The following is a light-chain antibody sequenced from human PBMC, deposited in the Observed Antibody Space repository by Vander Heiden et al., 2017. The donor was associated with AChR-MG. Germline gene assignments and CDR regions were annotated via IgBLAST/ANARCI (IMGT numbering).Light chain of an antibody. Sequence: DIQMTQSPSSLAASVGDRVTITCRAGQTIDTYLNWYQQKPGKAPQLLIFGASTLLTGVPPRFSGSGSGTDFTLTISRLQPEDFATYYCQQTAITPRTFGQGTKVEL. V-gene: IGKV1-39*01. CDR2: GAS. J-gene: IGKJ1*01. CDR3: QQTAITPRT. CDR1: QTIDTY.